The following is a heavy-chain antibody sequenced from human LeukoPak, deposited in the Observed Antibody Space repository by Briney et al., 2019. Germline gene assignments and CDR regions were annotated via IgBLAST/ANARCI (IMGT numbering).Heavy chain of an antibody. CDR1: GFTFSSYA. CDR2: ISTSGGST. D-gene: IGHD6-19*01. J-gene: IGHJ3*02. Sequence: PGGSLRLSRAASGFTFSSYAMSWVRQAPGKGLDWVSAISTSGGSTYYADSVKGRFTVSRDNAKNSLYLQMNSLRAEDTAVYYCARGMSSGRYAVDIWGQGTMVTVSS. CDR3: ARGMSSGRYAVDI. V-gene: IGHV3-23*01.